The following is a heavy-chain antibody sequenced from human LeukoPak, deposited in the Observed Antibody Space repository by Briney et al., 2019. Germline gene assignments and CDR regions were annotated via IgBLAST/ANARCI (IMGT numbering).Heavy chain of an antibody. Sequence: PGGSLRLSCAASGFTFSSYGMHWVRQAPGKGLEWVAVISYDGSNKYYADSVKGRFTISRDNSKNTLCLQMNSLRAEDTAVYYCAKDTNTAMAGLVDYGMDVWGQGTTVTVSS. CDR3: AKDTNTAMAGLVDYGMDV. J-gene: IGHJ6*02. CDR1: GFTFSSYG. V-gene: IGHV3-30*18. CDR2: ISYDGSNK. D-gene: IGHD5-18*01.